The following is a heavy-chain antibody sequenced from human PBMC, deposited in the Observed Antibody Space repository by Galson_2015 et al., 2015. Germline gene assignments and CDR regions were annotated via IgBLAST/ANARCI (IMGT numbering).Heavy chain of an antibody. V-gene: IGHV3-7*04. Sequence: SLRLSCAASGFTFSSYWMTWVRQAPGKGLQWVANIKQDGSDKYYVDSVKGRFTISRDNAKYSLYLQMNSLTAEDTAVYYCARARGGYSGYDNAFEIWGQGTMVTVSS. D-gene: IGHD5-12*01. CDR3: ARARGGYSGYDNAFEI. CDR1: GFTFSSYW. J-gene: IGHJ3*02. CDR2: IKQDGSDK.